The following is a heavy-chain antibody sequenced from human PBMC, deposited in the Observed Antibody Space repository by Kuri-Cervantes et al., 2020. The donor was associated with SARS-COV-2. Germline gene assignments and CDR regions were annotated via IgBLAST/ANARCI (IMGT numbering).Heavy chain of an antibody. CDR1: GFTFSTYS. J-gene: IGHJ4*02. V-gene: IGHV3-48*01. CDR2: ISSGSSTI. Sequence: GESLKISCAASGFTFSTYSMNWVRQAPVKGLEWVSYISSGSSTIYYADSVKGRFTISRDNARNSLYLQMNSLRAEDTAVYYCARAKSPNAALVPADYWGQGTLVTVSS. D-gene: IGHD5-18*01. CDR3: ARAKSPNAALVPADY.